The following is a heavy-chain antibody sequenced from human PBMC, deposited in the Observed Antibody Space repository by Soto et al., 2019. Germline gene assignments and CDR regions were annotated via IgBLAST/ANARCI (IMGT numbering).Heavy chain of an antibody. D-gene: IGHD3-22*01. Sequence: PSETLSLTCTVSGGSISSYYWSWIRQPPGKGLEWIGYIYYSGSTNYNPSLKSRVTISVDTSKNQFSLKLSSVTAADTAVYYCARSRAKYYDSSGYYFGYWGQGTLVTVSS. CDR1: GGSISSYY. J-gene: IGHJ4*02. V-gene: IGHV4-59*08. CDR3: ARSRAKYYDSSGYYFGY. CDR2: IYYSGST.